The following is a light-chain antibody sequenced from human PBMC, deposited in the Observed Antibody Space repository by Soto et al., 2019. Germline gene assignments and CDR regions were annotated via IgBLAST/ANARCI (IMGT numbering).Light chain of an antibody. Sequence: QSALTQPPSASGSPGQSVTISCTGTSSDVGGYNYVSWYQQHPGKAPKLMIYEVSELASGVPDSFSGSKSGNTASRTVSGLQAEDEADYYCSSYAGSNNVMFGGGTKLTVL. CDR1: SSDVGGYNY. J-gene: IGLJ3*02. CDR2: EVS. CDR3: SSYAGSNNVM. V-gene: IGLV2-8*01.